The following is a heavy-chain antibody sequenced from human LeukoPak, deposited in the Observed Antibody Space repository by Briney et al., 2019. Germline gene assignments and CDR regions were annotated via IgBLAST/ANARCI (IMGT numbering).Heavy chain of an antibody. CDR2: ISYDGSNK. Sequence: AGGSLRLSCAASGFTFSSYAVSWVRQAPGKGLEWVAVISYDGSNKYYADSVKGRFTISRDNSKNTLYLQMNSLRAEDTAVYYCARDDVGATTEYYYGMDVWGQGTTVTVSS. V-gene: IGHV3-30-3*01. CDR1: GFTFSSYA. D-gene: IGHD1-26*01. J-gene: IGHJ6*02. CDR3: ARDDVGATTEYYYGMDV.